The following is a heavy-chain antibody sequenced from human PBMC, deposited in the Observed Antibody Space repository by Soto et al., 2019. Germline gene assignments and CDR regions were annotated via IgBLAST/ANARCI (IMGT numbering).Heavy chain of an antibody. J-gene: IGHJ5*02. CDR1: GGSISNSY. CDR3: ARGVRGASNWFDP. V-gene: IGHV4-4*07. D-gene: IGHD3-10*02. CDR2: IYTSGNT. Sequence: SETLSLTCTVSGGSISNSYWYWIRQPAGKGLEWIGRIYTSGNTNYSPSLKSRVIMSVDTSKNQFSLKMRSVTAADTAVYYCARGVRGASNWFDPWGPGTLAPVSS.